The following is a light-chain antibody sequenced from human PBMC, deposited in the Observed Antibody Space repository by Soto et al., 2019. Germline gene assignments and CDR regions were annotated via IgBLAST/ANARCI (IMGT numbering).Light chain of an antibody. J-gene: IGKJ1*01. Sequence: EVVLTQSPATLSLSPGERATLSCRASQSVSYYLAWYQQKPGQAPRLLIFDASNRATGIPARFSGSGSGTDFTLTISSLEPEDFAVYYCQQRQTFGQGTKVEIK. CDR1: QSVSYY. CDR2: DAS. CDR3: QQRQT. V-gene: IGKV3-11*01.